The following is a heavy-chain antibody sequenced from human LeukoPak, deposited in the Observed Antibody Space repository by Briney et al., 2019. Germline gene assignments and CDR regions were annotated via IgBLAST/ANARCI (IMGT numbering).Heavy chain of an antibody. CDR2: IYTSGST. Sequence: PSQTLSLTCTVSGGSISSGSYYWSWIRQPAGKGLELIGRIYTSGSTNYNPSLKSRVTISVDTSKNQFSLKLSSVTAADTAVYYCARVPYNWNYGYFDYWGQGTLVTVSS. J-gene: IGHJ4*02. CDR3: ARVPYNWNYGYFDY. D-gene: IGHD1-7*01. V-gene: IGHV4-61*02. CDR1: GGSISSGSYY.